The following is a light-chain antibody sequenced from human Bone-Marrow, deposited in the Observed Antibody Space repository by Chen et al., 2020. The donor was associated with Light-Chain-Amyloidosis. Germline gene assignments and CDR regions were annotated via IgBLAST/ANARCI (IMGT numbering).Light chain of an antibody. J-gene: IGLJ1*01. V-gene: IGLV1-47*01. CDR3: AAWDDSLSGFFV. CDR1: SSNIGRNY. Sequence: QSVLTQPPSASGTPGQRVTLSCSGTSSNIGRNYVSWFQQLPGSAPKLLIYTNDQRPSGVPDRISGSKSGTSASLTISGLRSEDEADYYCAAWDDSLSGFFVFGTGTTVTVL. CDR2: TND.